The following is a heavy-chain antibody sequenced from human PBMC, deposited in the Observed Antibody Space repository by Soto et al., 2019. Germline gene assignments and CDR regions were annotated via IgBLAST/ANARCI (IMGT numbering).Heavy chain of an antibody. CDR2: IKQDGGGK. J-gene: IGHJ3*02. Sequence: GGSLRLSCAASGFTFSSYAMSWVRQAPGKGLEWVANIKQDGGGKYYVDSVKGRFTISRDNAKNSLYLQMNSLRAEDTALYYCAKDLAITSYHPPAFDIWGQGTMVTVSS. V-gene: IGHV3-7*03. CDR3: AKDLAITSYHPPAFDI. CDR1: GFTFSSYA. D-gene: IGHD5-12*01.